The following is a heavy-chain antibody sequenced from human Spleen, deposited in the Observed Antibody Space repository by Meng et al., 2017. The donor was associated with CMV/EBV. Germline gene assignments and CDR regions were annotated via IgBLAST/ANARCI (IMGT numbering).Heavy chain of an antibody. J-gene: IGHJ6*02. V-gene: IGHV4-59*01. CDR3: ARDKVDSSSWYYYYYGMDV. Sequence: SETLSLTCAVYGGSFSGYYWSWIRQPPGKGLEWIGYIYYSGSTNYNPSLKSRVTISVDTSKTQFSLKLSSVTAADTAVYYCARDKVDSSSWYYYYYGMDVWGQGTTVTVSS. D-gene: IGHD6-13*01. CDR2: IYYSGST. CDR1: GGSFSGYY.